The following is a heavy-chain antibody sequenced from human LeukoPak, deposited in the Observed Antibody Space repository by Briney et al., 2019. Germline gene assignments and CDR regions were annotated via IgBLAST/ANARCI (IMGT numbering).Heavy chain of an antibody. Sequence: SGTLSLTCAVSGYSISSGYYWGWIRQPPGKGLEWIGSIYHSGSTFYNPSLKSRVTISVDTSKNQFSLKLTSVTAADTAVYYCARLMSTIDSWGQGTLVTVSS. J-gene: IGHJ4*02. D-gene: IGHD5-24*01. CDR2: IYHSGST. V-gene: IGHV4-38-2*01. CDR3: ARLMSTIDS. CDR1: GYSISSGYY.